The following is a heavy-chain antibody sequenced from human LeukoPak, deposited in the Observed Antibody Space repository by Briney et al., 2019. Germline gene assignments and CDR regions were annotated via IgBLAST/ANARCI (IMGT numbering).Heavy chain of an antibody. V-gene: IGHV3-23*01. CDR3: AKDTVRYSSSWYFDY. Sequence: GGSLRLSCAASGFTFSSYAMSWVRQAPGKGLEWVSAISGSGGSTYYADSVKGRFTISRDNSKNTLYLQMNSLRAEDTAVYYCAKDTVRYSSSWYFDYWGQGTLVTVSS. D-gene: IGHD6-13*01. J-gene: IGHJ4*02. CDR1: GFTFSSYA. CDR2: ISGSGGST.